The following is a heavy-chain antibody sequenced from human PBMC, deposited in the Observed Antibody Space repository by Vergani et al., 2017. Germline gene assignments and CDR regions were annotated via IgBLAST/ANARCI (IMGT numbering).Heavy chain of an antibody. D-gene: IGHD3-22*01. V-gene: IGHV1-69*05. Sequence: QGQLAQSGAEVKKPGSSVKVSCKASGGTFSSNSISWVRQAPGQGLEWMGRIIPIFGTTSYAQKFQGRVTMTRDTSTSTVYMELSSLRSEDTAMYSCTRRWYYDSVANWAYWGQGTLVTVSS. CDR3: TRRWYYDSVANWAY. J-gene: IGHJ4*02. CDR1: GGTFSSNS. CDR2: IIPIFGTT.